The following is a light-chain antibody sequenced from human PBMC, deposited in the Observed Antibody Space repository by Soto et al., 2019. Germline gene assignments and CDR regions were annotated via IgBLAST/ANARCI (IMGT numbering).Light chain of an antibody. J-gene: IGKJ1*01. Sequence: DVVMTQSPLSLPVTPGEPASISCRSSQSLLHSNGYNYLDWYLQKPWQSRQLLIYLGSNRAYGVPDRFSGSGSGTDFTLKISRLEAEDVGVYYCMQALQAPRTFGQGTKVEIK. CDR3: MQALQAPRT. CDR2: LGS. V-gene: IGKV2-28*01. CDR1: QSLLHSNGYNY.